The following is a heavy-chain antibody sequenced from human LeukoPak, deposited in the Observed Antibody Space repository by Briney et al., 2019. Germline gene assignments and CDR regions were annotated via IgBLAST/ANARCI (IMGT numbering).Heavy chain of an antibody. CDR1: GYTFTGYY. Sequence: ASVKVSCKASGYTFTGYYMHWVRQAPGQGLEWMGWINPNSGGTNYARKFQGRVTMTRDTSISTAYMELSRLRSDDTAVYYCARDQPLVRFDYWGQGTLVTVSS. CDR3: ARDQPLVRFDY. D-gene: IGHD6-13*01. CDR2: INPNSGGT. J-gene: IGHJ4*02. V-gene: IGHV1-2*02.